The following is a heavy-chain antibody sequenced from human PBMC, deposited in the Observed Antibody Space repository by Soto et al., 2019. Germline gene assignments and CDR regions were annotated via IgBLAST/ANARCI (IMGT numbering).Heavy chain of an antibody. Sequence: EVQLVDYGGGLVQPGGSLRLSCAASGFSFSSYWMSWVRQAPGKGLELVANIKTDGSAQYYVDSVRCRFTISRDNAKNLLYLQLNSPSAEDTGVYYCSRAEDYWCQGTLVTVSS. CDR1: GFSFSSYW. CDR3: SRAEDY. CDR2: IKTDGSAQ. J-gene: IGHJ4*02. V-gene: IGHV3-7*01.